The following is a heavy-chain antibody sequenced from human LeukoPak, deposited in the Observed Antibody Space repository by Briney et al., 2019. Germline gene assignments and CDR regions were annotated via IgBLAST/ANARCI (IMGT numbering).Heavy chain of an antibody. CDR1: GYTFTTYA. J-gene: IGHJ5*02. D-gene: IGHD2-15*01. Sequence: ASGKVSCKASGYTFTTYAMNWVRQAHGQGLEWMGWINTNTGNPTYAQGFTGRFVFSLDTSVSTAYLQIYSLEAEDTAVYYCARGEGYCRAGSCAFDPWGQGTLVTVSS. CDR3: ARGEGYCRAGSCAFDP. CDR2: INTNTGNP. V-gene: IGHV7-4-1*01.